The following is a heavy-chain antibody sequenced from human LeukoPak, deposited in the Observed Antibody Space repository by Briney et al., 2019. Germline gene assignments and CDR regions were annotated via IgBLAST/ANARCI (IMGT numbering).Heavy chain of an antibody. CDR1: GFTFTNYG. D-gene: IGHD3-10*01. CDR3: AKDPRRGWFGQFGLDY. V-gene: IGHV3-30*02. J-gene: IGHJ4*02. CDR2: IRYDGSNR. Sequence: GGSLRLSCVESGFTFTNYGMHWVRQAPGKGLEWVAFIRYDGSNRYYADSIKGRFTISRDNSKNTVYLQMNSLRAEDTAVYYCAKDPRRGWFGQFGLDYWGQGTLVTVSS.